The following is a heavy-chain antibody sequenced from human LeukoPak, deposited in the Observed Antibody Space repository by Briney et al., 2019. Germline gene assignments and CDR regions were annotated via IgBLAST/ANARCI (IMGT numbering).Heavy chain of an antibody. Sequence: GESLEISCKGSGYSFTTYWIGWVRQMPGKGLEWMGIIYPGDSDTRYSPSFQGQVTISADKSISTAYLQWSSLKASDTAMYYCARYSSGYYFNENWFDPWGQGTLVTVSS. J-gene: IGHJ5*02. CDR1: GYSFTTYW. CDR2: IYPGDSDT. V-gene: IGHV5-51*01. CDR3: ARYSSGYYFNENWFDP. D-gene: IGHD3-22*01.